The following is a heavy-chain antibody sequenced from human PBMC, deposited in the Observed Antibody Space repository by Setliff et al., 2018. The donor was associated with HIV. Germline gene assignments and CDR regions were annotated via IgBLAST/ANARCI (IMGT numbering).Heavy chain of an antibody. CDR1: GDSFNFNYYY. CDR3: ARLRSYGDPKRFFDY. V-gene: IGHV4-39*02. D-gene: IGHD4-17*01. Sequence: SETLSLTCTVSGDSFNFNYYYWVWIRQPPGKGLEWIGSIYYSGSTYYNPSLKSRVTISVDTSKNHFSLKLRSVTAADTAVYYCARLRSYGDPKRFFDYWGQGTLVTVSS. CDR2: IYYSGST. J-gene: IGHJ4*02.